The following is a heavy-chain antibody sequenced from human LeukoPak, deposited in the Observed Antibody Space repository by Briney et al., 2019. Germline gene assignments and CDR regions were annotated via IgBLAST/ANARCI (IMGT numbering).Heavy chain of an antibody. Sequence: SETLSLTCAVSGGSISSTAWWSWARQPPGKGLEWIGEIYHSGSTNYNPSLKSRVAISVDKSRNQFSLELTSVTAADTAVYYCARLWGYNGYAPYGMDVWGQGTTVTVSS. CDR1: GGSISSTAW. V-gene: IGHV4-4*02. J-gene: IGHJ6*02. D-gene: IGHD5-12*01. CDR3: ARLWGYNGYAPYGMDV. CDR2: IYHSGST.